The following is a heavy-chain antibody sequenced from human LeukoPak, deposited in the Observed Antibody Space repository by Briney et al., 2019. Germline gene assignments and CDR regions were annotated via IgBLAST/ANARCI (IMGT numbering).Heavy chain of an antibody. D-gene: IGHD3-16*01. CDR1: GFTFSSYA. Sequence: GGSLRLSCAASGFTFSSYAMSWVRQAPGKGLEWVSAISGSGGSTYYADSVKGRFTIPRDNSKNTLYLQMNSLRAEDTAVYYCAKVPYDYVWGSVGDWGQGTLVTVSS. CDR2: ISGSGGST. V-gene: IGHV3-23*01. J-gene: IGHJ4*02. CDR3: AKVPYDYVWGSVGD.